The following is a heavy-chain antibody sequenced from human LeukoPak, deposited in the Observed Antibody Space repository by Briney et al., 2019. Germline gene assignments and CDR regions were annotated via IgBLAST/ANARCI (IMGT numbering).Heavy chain of an antibody. D-gene: IGHD3-9*01. CDR3: ARDRLGGTNWFDP. CDR2: INPNSGGT. CDR1: GYTFTSYD. Sequence: ASVKVSCKASGYTFTSYDINWVRQATGQGLEWMGWINPNSGGTNYAQKFQGRVAMTRDTSITTVYMELNRLRSDDTAVYYCARDRLGGTNWFDPWGQGTLVTVSS. J-gene: IGHJ5*02. V-gene: IGHV1-2*02.